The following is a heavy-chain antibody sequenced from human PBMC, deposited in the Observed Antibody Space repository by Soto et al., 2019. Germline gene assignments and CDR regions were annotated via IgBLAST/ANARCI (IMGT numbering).Heavy chain of an antibody. CDR3: ARDHGYCSSTSCHNPDYYYYGMDV. CDR2: IWYDGSNK. D-gene: IGHD2-2*01. CDR1: GFTFSSYG. V-gene: IGHV3-33*01. Sequence: PGGSLRLSCAASGFTFSSYGMHWVRQAPGKGLEWVAVIWYDGSNKYYGDSVKGRFTISRDNSKNTLYLQMNSLRAEDTAVYYCARDHGYCSSTSCHNPDYYYYGMDVWGQGTTVTVSS. J-gene: IGHJ6*02.